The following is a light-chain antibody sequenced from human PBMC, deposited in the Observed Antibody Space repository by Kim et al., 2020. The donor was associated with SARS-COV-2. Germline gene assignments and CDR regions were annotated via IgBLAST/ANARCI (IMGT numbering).Light chain of an antibody. CDR2: AAS. CDR3: QQSYRTSWT. V-gene: IGKV1-39*01. J-gene: IGKJ1*01. CDR1: ESISGY. Sequence: DIQMTQSPSSLSASIGDRVTITCRASESISGYLNWYQQKPGKVPKLLIYAASTLQRGVPSRFSGTGSGTDFTLTISSLQPEDFATYYCQQSYRTSWTFGQGTKLEIK.